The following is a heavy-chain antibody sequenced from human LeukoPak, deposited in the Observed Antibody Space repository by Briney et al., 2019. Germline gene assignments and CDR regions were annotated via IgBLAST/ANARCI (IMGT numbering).Heavy chain of an antibody. Sequence: SETLSLTCTVSGGSISSYYWSWIRQPPGKGLEWIGYIYYSGYTNYNPSLKSRVTISVDTSKNQFSLKLSSVTAADTAVYYCASSPEQDYYYYMDVWGKGTTVTISS. V-gene: IGHV4-59*01. J-gene: IGHJ6*03. CDR3: ASSPEQDYYYYMDV. D-gene: IGHD6-13*01. CDR1: GGSISSYY. CDR2: IYYSGYT.